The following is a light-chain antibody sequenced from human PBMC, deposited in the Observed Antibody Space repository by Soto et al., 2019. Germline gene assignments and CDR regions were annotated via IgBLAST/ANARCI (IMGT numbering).Light chain of an antibody. CDR3: QQRSNWPLT. J-gene: IGKJ4*01. V-gene: IGKV1-27*01. CDR1: QGISNY. Sequence: DIQMTPSPSSLSASVGDRVTITCRASQGISNYLAWYQQKPGKVPKLLIYAASTLQSGVPSRFSGSGSGTDFTLTISRLEPEDFAVYYCQQRSNWPLTFGGGTKVDIK. CDR2: AAS.